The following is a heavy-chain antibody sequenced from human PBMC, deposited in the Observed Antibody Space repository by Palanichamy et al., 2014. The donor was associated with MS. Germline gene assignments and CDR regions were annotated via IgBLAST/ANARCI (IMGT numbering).Heavy chain of an antibody. J-gene: IGHJ6*02. V-gene: IGHV4-59*01. CDR2: IYYSGST. D-gene: IGHD3-3*02. Sequence: QVQLQESGPGLVKPSETLSLTCTVSGGSISSYYWSWIRQPPGKGLEWIGYIYYSGSTNYNPSLKSRVTISVDTSKNQFSLKLSSVTAADTAVYYCARERHFRYYGMDVWGQGTTVTVSS. CDR3: ARERHFRYYGMDV. CDR1: GGSISSYY.